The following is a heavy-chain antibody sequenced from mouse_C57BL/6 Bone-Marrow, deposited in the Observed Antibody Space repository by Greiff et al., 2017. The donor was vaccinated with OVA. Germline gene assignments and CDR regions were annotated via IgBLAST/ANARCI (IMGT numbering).Heavy chain of an antibody. J-gene: IGHJ3*01. CDR3: AIPYYGTWFAY. CDR2: INPNNGGT. D-gene: IGHD2-10*01. CDR1: GYTFTDYY. Sequence: EVQLQQSGPELVKPGASVKISCKASGYTFTDYYMNWVKQSHGKSLEWIGDINPNNGGTSYNQKFKGKATLTVDKSSSTAYMQLSSLTSEDSAVYYCAIPYYGTWFAYWGQGTLVTVSA. V-gene: IGHV1-26*01.